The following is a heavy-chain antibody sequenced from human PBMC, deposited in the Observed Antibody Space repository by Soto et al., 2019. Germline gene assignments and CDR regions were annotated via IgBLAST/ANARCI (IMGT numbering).Heavy chain of an antibody. Sequence: EVQLLESGGGLVQPGGSLRLSCAASGFTFSTFAMNWVRQAPGKGLEWVSAVNDRGVDTYYADSVKGRFTISRDNSKNTLYLQMNSLRAEDTALYYCVKEGGAPSWGYYFDYWGQGTLVTVSS. V-gene: IGHV3-23*01. D-gene: IGHD3-16*01. J-gene: IGHJ4*02. CDR1: GFTFSTFA. CDR2: VNDRGVDT. CDR3: VKEGGAPSWGYYFDY.